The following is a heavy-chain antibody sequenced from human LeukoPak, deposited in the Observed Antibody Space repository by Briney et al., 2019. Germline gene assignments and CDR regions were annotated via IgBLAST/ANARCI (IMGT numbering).Heavy chain of an antibody. D-gene: IGHD3-22*01. Sequence: GGSLRLSCAASGFTFSSYAMHWVRQAPGKGLEWVSRINTDGSSTSYADSVKGRFTISRDNAKNTLYLQMNSLRAEDTAVYYCAKGDSSGYYYYFQHWGQGTLVTVSS. CDR3: AKGDSSGYYYYFQH. CDR2: INTDGSST. CDR1: GFTFSSYA. V-gene: IGHV3-74*01. J-gene: IGHJ1*01.